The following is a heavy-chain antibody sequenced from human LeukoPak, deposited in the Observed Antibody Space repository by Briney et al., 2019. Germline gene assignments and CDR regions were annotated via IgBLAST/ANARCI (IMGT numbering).Heavy chain of an antibody. CDR3: ARAQYYYDSSGYYP. D-gene: IGHD3-22*01. CDR1: GFTFSSYW. Sequence: GGSLRLSCTASGFTFSSYWMNWVRQTPGKGLEWVANIKKDGSEKYYVDSVKGRFTISRDNAKNSLYLQMNSLRAEDTAVYYCARAQYYYDSSGYYPWGQGTLVTVSS. CDR2: IKKDGSEK. J-gene: IGHJ5*02. V-gene: IGHV3-7*01.